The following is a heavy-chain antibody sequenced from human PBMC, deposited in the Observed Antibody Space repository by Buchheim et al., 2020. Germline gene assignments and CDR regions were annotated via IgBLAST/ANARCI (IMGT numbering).Heavy chain of an antibody. CDR2: ISPRNYT. CDR1: GFTFSDYY. CDR3: ARGYSVPAALSRRYYYYYMDV. J-gene: IGHJ6*03. D-gene: IGHD2-2*01. Sequence: QVQLVESGGGVVQPGRSLRLSCAASGFTFSDYYWSWIRQAPGKGLEWLSYISPRNYTNHADSVKGRFTISRDNAKNSLYLHMNSLRAEDTAVYYCARGYSVPAALSRRYYYYYMDVWGKGTT. V-gene: IGHV3-11*05.